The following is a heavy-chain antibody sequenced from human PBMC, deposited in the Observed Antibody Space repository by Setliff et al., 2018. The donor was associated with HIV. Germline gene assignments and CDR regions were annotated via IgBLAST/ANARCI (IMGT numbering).Heavy chain of an antibody. CDR3: ERELYREWDY. D-gene: IGHD3-16*02. CDR1: GFTFDDYG. Sequence: PGGSLRLSCAASGFTFDDYGMSWVRQAPGKGLEWVSGINWNGGGSTYYADSVKGRFTISRDNSKNTVYLQMNSLRVEDTAVYYCERELYREWDYWGQGTLVTVSS. J-gene: IGHJ4*02. CDR2: INWNGGGST. V-gene: IGHV3-20*04.